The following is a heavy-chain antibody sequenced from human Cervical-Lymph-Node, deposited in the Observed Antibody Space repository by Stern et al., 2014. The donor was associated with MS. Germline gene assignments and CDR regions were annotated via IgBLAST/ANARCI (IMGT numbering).Heavy chain of an antibody. J-gene: IGHJ4*02. CDR2: IIPIFGTA. V-gene: IGHV1-69*01. Sequence: VQSGAAVKKPGSSVKVSCKASGGTFSSYAISWVRQAPGHGLEWLGWIIPIFGTANYAQKFQGRVTITADESTSTAYMELSSLRSEDTAVYYCARGEKQWLSLWDYWGQGTLVTVSS. CDR1: GGTFSSYA. D-gene: IGHD6-19*01. CDR3: ARGEKQWLSLWDY.